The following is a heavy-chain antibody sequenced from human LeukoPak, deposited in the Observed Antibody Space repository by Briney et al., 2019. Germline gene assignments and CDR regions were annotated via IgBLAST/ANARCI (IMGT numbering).Heavy chain of an antibody. D-gene: IGHD2-2*01. CDR3: ARGRLYQLLAWSQAPLDY. V-gene: IGHV4-59*01. Sequence: SETLSLTCTVSGGSISSYYWSWIRQPPGKGREWSGYIYYSGSTNYNPSLKSRVTISVDTSKNQFSLKLSSVTAADTAVYYCARGRLYQLLAWSQAPLDYWGQGTLVTVSS. CDR1: GGSISSYY. J-gene: IGHJ4*02. CDR2: IYYSGST.